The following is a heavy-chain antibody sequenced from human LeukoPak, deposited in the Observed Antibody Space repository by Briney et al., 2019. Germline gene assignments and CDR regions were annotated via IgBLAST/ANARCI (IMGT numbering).Heavy chain of an antibody. D-gene: IGHD6-6*01. CDR2: ISGSGGST. CDR1: GFTFSSYA. Sequence: GGSLRLSCAASGFTFSSYAMSWVRQAPGKGLEWVSAISGSGGSTYYADSVKGRFSISRDNSKNTLYLQMNGLRAEDTAVYYCASRVSRAHYFDYWGQGTLVTVSS. CDR3: ASRVSRAHYFDY. J-gene: IGHJ4*02. V-gene: IGHV3-23*01.